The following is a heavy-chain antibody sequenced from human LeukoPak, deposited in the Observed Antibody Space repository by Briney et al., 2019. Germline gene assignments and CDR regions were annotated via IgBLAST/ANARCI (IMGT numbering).Heavy chain of an antibody. Sequence: SQTLSLTCTVSGGSISSGSYYWIWIRQPAGKGLEWIGRIYTSGSTNYNTSLKSRVTISVDMSKNQFSLRLSSVTAADTAVYYCARESYTSPTEFDYWGQGTQVTVSS. V-gene: IGHV4-61*02. CDR2: IYTSGST. D-gene: IGHD2-2*01. J-gene: IGHJ4*02. CDR1: GGSISSGSYY. CDR3: ARESYTSPTEFDY.